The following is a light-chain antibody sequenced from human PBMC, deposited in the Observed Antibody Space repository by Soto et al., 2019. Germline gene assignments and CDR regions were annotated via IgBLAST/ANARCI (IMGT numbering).Light chain of an antibody. CDR1: EDISTW. CDR2: AAS. V-gene: IGKV1-12*01. J-gene: IGKJ5*01. Sequence: EIEKTLSPCSVSASVGARVTITCRSSEDISTWLAWYQQKPGKAPKLVIYAASSLQSGVPSRFSGSGSGTDFTLTISSLQPEDFATYYCQHAASFPLITSAHGTRLEIK. CDR3: QHAASFPLIT.